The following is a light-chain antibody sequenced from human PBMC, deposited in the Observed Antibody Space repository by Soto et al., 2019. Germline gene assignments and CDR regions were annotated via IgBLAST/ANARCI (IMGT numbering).Light chain of an antibody. V-gene: IGKV3-15*01. CDR2: GAS. CDR1: QSVNNN. Sequence: EIILTQSPASMSVSPGERATLSCRASQSVNNNLAWYQQKPGQAPRLLIYGASTRATGIPGRFRGSGSGTEFTLNITSLQSEEFAVYFCQQYNNLPPDTFGQGTKLEIK. J-gene: IGKJ2*01. CDR3: QQYNNLPPDT.